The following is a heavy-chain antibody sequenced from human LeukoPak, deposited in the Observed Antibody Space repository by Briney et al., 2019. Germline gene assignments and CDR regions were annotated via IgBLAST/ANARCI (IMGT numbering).Heavy chain of an antibody. V-gene: IGHV4-39*01. CDR3: ARQVGPRLIRMVRGPLPYYYMDV. J-gene: IGHJ6*03. Sequence: SETLSLTCTVSGGSISSGPYYWGWIRQPPGKGLEWIGNIYYGENTYYNPSLKSRVTISVDTSKNQFSLKLSSVTAADTAVYYCARQVGPRLIRMVRGPLPYYYMDVWGKGTTVTISS. CDR1: GGSISSGPYY. CDR2: IYYGENT. D-gene: IGHD3-10*01.